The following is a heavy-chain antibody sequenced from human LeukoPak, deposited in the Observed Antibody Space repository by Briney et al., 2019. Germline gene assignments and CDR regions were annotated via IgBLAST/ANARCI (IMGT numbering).Heavy chain of an antibody. CDR3: ASVSSSWYKVEYFQH. J-gene: IGHJ1*01. D-gene: IGHD6-13*01. V-gene: IGHV3-7*01. Sequence: GGSLRLSCAASGFTFSSYWMSWVRQAPGKGLEWVANIKQDGSEKYYVDSVKGRFTISRDNAKNSLYLQMNSLRAEDTAVYYCASVSSSWYKVEYFQHWGQGTLVTVSS. CDR2: IKQDGSEK. CDR1: GFTFSSYW.